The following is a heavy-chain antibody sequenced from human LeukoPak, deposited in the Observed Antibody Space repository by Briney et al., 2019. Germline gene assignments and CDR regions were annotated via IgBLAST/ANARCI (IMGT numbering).Heavy chain of an antibody. D-gene: IGHD5/OR15-5a*01. J-gene: IGHJ4*02. CDR1: GGSISSSNW. V-gene: IGHV4-4*02. CDR2: IYHSGST. Sequence: PSETLSLTCTVSGGSISSSNWWSWVRQPPGKGLEWIGEIYHSGSTNYNPSLKGRVTISVDKSKNQFSLKLSSVTGADTGVYYCARDKVSDYWGQGTLVTVSS. CDR3: ARDKVSDY.